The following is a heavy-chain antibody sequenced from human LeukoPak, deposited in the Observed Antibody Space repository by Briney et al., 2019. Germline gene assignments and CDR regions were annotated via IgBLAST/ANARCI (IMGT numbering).Heavy chain of an antibody. J-gene: IGHJ4*02. CDR1: GYTFTSYY. Sequence: ASVKVSCKASGYTFTSYYMHWVRQAPGKGLEWMGGFDPEDGETIYAQKFQGRVTMTEDTSTDTAYMELSSLRSEDTAVYYCATNPGDYLGDYYFDYWGQGTLVTVSS. D-gene: IGHD4-17*01. CDR2: FDPEDGET. CDR3: ATNPGDYLGDYYFDY. V-gene: IGHV1-24*01.